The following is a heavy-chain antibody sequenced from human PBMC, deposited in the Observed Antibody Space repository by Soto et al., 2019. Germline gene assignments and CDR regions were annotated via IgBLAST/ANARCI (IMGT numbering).Heavy chain of an antibody. V-gene: IGHV4-59*01. CDR1: GGSISSYY. Sequence: SETLSLTCTVSGGSISSYYWSWIRQPPGKGLEWIGYIYYSGSTNYNPSLKSRVTISVDTSKNQFSLKLSSVTAADTAVYYCARGGYSSSWYYFDYWGQGTLVTVSS. CDR2: IYYSGST. CDR3: ARGGYSSSWYYFDY. D-gene: IGHD6-13*01. J-gene: IGHJ4*02.